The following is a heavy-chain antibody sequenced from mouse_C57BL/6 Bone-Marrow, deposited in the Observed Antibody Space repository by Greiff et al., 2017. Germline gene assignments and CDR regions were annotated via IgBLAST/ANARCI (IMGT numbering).Heavy chain of an antibody. J-gene: IGHJ3*01. CDR1: GFNIKDDF. CDR2: IDPENGDT. Sequence: VQLQQSGAELVRPGASVKLSCTASGFNIKDDFMHWVKQRPEQGLEWIGWIDPENGDTEYAAKFQGKATITVDKSSNTAYLQLSSRTSEDTAVYYCTRIAYWGQGTLVTVSA. V-gene: IGHV14-4*01. CDR3: TRIAY.